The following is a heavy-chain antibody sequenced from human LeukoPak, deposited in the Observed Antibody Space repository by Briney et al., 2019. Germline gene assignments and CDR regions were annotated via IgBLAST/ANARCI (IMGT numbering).Heavy chain of an antibody. J-gene: IGHJ4*02. D-gene: IGHD3-22*01. Sequence: SETLSLTCTVSGDSINSLDLWSWVRQPPGKGLEWIGEMYLSGTTYSNPSVKSRVAISIDKSKNQFFLNLSSVTAADTAVYYCAGLVGRYSSGLYYYYFDYWGQGTLVTVSS. CDR2: MYLSGTT. CDR1: GDSINSLDL. CDR3: AGLVGRYSSGLYYYYFDY. V-gene: IGHV4-4*02.